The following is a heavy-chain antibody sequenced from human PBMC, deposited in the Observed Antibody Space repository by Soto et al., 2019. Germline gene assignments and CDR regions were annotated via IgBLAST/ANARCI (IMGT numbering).Heavy chain of an antibody. J-gene: IGHJ3*02. Sequence: SGPTLVNPTQTLTLTCTFSGFSLTASGMGVGWIRQPPGKALEWLGLIYWNDDDRFSPSLENRLTITKDTSKNQVVLTLTNMDPVDTATYFCARRRFESRWYWGAFVIWGPGAKFTVSS. CDR3: ARRRFESRWYWGAFVI. V-gene: IGHV2-5*01. CDR2: IYWNDDD. D-gene: IGHD2-15*01. CDR1: GFSLTASGMG.